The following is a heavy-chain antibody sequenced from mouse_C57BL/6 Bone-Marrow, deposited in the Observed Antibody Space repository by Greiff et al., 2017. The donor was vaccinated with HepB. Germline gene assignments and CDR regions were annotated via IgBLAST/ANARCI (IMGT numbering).Heavy chain of an antibody. CDR2: ISSGGSYT. CDR1: GFTFSSYG. D-gene: IGHD1-1*01. Sequence: EVKLVESGGDLVKPGGSLKLSCAASGFTFSSYGMSWVRQTPDKRLEWVATISSGGSYTYYPDSVKGRFTISRDNAKNTLYLQRSRLKSEDTAMYYCASHYYYGSSSWFAYWGQGTLVTVSA. V-gene: IGHV5-6*01. CDR3: ASHYYYGSSSWFAY. J-gene: IGHJ3*01.